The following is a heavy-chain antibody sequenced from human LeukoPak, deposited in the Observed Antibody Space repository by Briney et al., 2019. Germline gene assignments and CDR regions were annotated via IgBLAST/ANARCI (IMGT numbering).Heavy chain of an antibody. J-gene: IGHJ6*03. CDR2: IYRTGSI. CDR1: GYSIKRYYD. Sequence: SDTLSLTCTLSGYSIKRYYDLVWIRHPPGTGLEWIHNIYRTGSINYNPSLKSRVTISLDTSKNQFSLKVNSVTAADKAVYYCARGDCSSTICYSPMDVWGKGSTVTVSS. CDR3: ARGDCSSTICYSPMDV. V-gene: IGHV4-38-2*02. D-gene: IGHD2-2*01.